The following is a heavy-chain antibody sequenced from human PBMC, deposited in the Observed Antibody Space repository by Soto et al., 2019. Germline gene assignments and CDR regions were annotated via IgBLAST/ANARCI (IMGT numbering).Heavy chain of an antibody. CDR3: AKGETTAGYYYYYAMDV. Sequence: PGGSLRLSCAASGFTFSNYVMSWVRQAPGKGLEWVSAISRSGGNTYYADSVKGRFTISRDNSKNTVYLQMKSLRAEDTALYYCAKGETTAGYYYYYAMDVWGQGTTVTVS. J-gene: IGHJ6*02. CDR1: GFTFSNYV. CDR2: ISRSGGNT. D-gene: IGHD6-25*01. V-gene: IGHV3-23*01.